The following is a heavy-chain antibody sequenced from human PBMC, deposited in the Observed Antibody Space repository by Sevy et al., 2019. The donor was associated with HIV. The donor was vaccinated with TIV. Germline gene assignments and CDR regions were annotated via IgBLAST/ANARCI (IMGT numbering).Heavy chain of an antibody. CDR2: ISGGGTYI. CDR1: EFTFSSYS. J-gene: IGHJ3*02. V-gene: IGHV3-21*01. D-gene: IGHD4-17*01. CDR3: ARGTHDYGDYDRDAFDI. Sequence: GGSLRLSRATSEFTFSSYSMNWVRQAPGNGLEWVSSISGGGTYIYYADSVKGRFTISRDNAKNSLSLQMNSLRAEDTAVYYCARGTHDYGDYDRDAFDIWGQGTMVTVSS.